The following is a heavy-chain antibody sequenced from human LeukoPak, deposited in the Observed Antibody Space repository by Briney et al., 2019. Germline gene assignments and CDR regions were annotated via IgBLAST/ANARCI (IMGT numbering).Heavy chain of an antibody. Sequence: PGGSLRLSCAASGFTFRDSAMTWVRQAPGKGLQWVSLISFSGDNTYYADSVKGRFTISRDNSKNTLYLQMNSLRAEDTAVYFCAKDHWGAIRGEFDYWGQGTLVTVSS. CDR3: AKDHWGAIRGEFDY. CDR2: ISFSGDNT. D-gene: IGHD3-10*01. J-gene: IGHJ4*02. V-gene: IGHV3-23*01. CDR1: GFTFRDSA.